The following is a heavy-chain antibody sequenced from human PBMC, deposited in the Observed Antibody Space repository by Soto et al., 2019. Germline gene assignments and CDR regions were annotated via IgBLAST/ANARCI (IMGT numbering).Heavy chain of an antibody. CDR1: GFTFSSHW. CDR3: ASSAHSSIFDY. Sequence: EVQLVESGGGLVQPGGSLRLSCAASGFTFSSHWMGWVRQAPGEGLEWVANIEQDGSDKYYEDSVKGRFTISRDNAKNSLYLQMNNLRAEDAAVYYCASSAHSSIFDYWGQGTLATVSS. CDR2: IEQDGSDK. V-gene: IGHV3-7*01. D-gene: IGHD6-19*01. J-gene: IGHJ4*02.